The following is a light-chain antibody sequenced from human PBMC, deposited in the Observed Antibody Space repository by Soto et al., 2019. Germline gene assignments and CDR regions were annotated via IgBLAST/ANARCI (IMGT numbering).Light chain of an antibody. J-gene: IGLJ3*02. CDR1: NIGTKS. CDR3: QVWDSGSDHPGV. Sequence: SYELTQAPSVSVAPGQTATISCGGNNIGTKSVHWYQQRPGQAPVVVVYDNRDRPSGIPDRFSGSNSGNTATLTINRVEPGDEAAYYCQVWDSGSDHPGVFGGGTKVT. V-gene: IGLV3-21*02. CDR2: DNR.